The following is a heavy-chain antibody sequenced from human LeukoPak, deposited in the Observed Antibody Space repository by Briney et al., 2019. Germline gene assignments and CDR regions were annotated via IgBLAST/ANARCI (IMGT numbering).Heavy chain of an antibody. V-gene: IGHV3-NL1*01. J-gene: IGHJ4*02. CDR3: ASALRIYYYFDY. CDR1: GFTFSSYG. CDR2: IYSGGTT. Sequence: PGGSLRLSCAASGFTFSSYGMHWVRHAPGKGLEGVSTIYSGGTTYYADSVKGRFTISRENSQNTVYLQMNSLRAEDTAVYYCASALRIYYYFDYWGQGTLVTVSS. D-gene: IGHD1-26*01.